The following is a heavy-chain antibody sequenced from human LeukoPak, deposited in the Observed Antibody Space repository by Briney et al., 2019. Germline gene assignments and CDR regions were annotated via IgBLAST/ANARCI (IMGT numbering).Heavy chain of an antibody. CDR3: ARVVYGSGSYFRFFDY. D-gene: IGHD3-10*01. Sequence: GGSLRLSCAASGFTFSSYSMIWVRQAPGKGLEWVSYVTSSSDIIYYTDSVKGRFTISRDNAKNSLYLQMNSLRVEDTAVYYCARVVYGSGSYFRFFDYWGQGILVTVSS. J-gene: IGHJ4*02. CDR2: VTSSSDII. V-gene: IGHV3-48*01. CDR1: GFTFSSYS.